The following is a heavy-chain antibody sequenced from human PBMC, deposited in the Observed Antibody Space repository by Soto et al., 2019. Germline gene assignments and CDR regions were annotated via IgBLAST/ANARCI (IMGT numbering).Heavy chain of an antibody. CDR2: IWYDGNTK. CDR1: GFTVSNTG. CDR3: ARVPCFPCGSTPYLDY. D-gene: IGHD2-2*01. Sequence: HVQLVESGGGVVQPGRSLRLSCAASGFTVSNTGMHWVRQAPGKGLEWVAVIWYDGNTKYYADSVKGRFTISRDTSMNTLFLQMNSLRADDTAVYYCARVPCFPCGSTPYLDYWGQGPLVTVSS. V-gene: IGHV3-33*01. J-gene: IGHJ4*02.